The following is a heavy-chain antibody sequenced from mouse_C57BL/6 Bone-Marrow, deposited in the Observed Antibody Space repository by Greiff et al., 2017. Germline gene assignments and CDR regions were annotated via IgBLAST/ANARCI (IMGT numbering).Heavy chain of an antibody. CDR1: GFSLSTSGMG. J-gene: IGHJ3*01. V-gene: IGHV8-12*01. CDR2: IYSDDDK. CDR3: ARSGITTVVGAY. Sequence: QVTLKVSGPGILQSSQTLSLTCSFSGFSLSTSGMGVSWIRQPSGKGLEWLAHIYSDDDKRYNPSLKSRPTISKDTSRNQVFLKITSVDTADTATYYCARSGITTVVGAYWGQGTLVTVSA. D-gene: IGHD1-1*01.